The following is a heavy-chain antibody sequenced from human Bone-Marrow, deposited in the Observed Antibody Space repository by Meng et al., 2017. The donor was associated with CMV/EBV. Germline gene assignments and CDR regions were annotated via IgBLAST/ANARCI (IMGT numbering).Heavy chain of an antibody. V-gene: IGHV3-21*01. CDR3: ARDSQYCSGGSCYSY. CDR2: ISSSSSYI. Sequence: ETLSLTCAASGFTFSSYAMHWVRQAPGKGLEWVSSISSSSSYIYYADSVKGRFTISRDNAKNSLYLQMNSLRAEDTAVYYCARDSQYCSGGSCYSYWGQGTLVTVSS. D-gene: IGHD2-15*01. J-gene: IGHJ4*02. CDR1: GFTFSSYA.